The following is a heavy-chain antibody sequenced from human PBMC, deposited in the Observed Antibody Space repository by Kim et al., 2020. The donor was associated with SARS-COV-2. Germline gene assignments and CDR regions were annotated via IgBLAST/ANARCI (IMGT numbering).Heavy chain of an antibody. D-gene: IGHD3-10*02. J-gene: IGHJ4*02. CDR2: ISGDGGKS. V-gene: IGHV3-23*01. Sequence: GGSLRLSYAVSGFSFSNYAMSWVRQAPGKGLEWVAAISGDGGKSYYANSVKGRFTISRDNSRSTLYLQMDSLGAEDTALYYCAKITGLFSPCSVFWGQGALVTVSS. CDR1: GFSFSNYA. CDR3: AKITGLFSPCSVF.